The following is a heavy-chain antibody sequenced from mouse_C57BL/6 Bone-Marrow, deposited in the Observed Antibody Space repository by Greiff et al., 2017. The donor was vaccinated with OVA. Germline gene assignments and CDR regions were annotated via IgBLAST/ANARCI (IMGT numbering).Heavy chain of an antibody. V-gene: IGHV7-1*01. CDR2: SRNKANDYTT. Sequence: EVMLVESGGGLVQSGRSLILSCATSGFTFSDFYMEWVRQAPGKGLEWIAASRNKANDYTTEYSASVKGRFIVSRDTSQSILYLQMNALRAEDTAMYYCARDDYYGYFDVWGTGTTVTVSS. CDR3: ARDDYYGYFDV. CDR1: GFTFSDFY. J-gene: IGHJ1*03.